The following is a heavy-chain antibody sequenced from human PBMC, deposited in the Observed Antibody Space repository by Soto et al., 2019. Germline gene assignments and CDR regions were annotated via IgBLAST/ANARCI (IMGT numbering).Heavy chain of an antibody. V-gene: IGHV4-39*01. Sequence: QLQMQESGPGLVKTSETLSLTCTVSGGSISSSSYYWGWIRQPPGKGLEWIGSIYYSGSTYYNPSLKSRVTISVDTSKNQFSLKLSSVTAADTAVYYCIGYYYGSGSSLLHYYYMDVWGKGTTVTVSS. CDR2: IYYSGST. D-gene: IGHD3-10*01. CDR1: GGSISSSSYY. J-gene: IGHJ6*03. CDR3: IGYYYGSGSSLLHYYYMDV.